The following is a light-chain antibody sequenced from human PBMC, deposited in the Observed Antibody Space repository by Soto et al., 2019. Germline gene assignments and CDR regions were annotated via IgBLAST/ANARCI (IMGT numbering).Light chain of an antibody. CDR2: AAS. CDR1: QSISTY. J-gene: IGKJ2*01. Sequence: DIPMTQSPSSLSASVGDRLTITCRASQSISTYLNWYQQKPGKAPKLLIYAASSLQSAVPSRFSGSGSGTDFTLTISSLQPEDFATYYCQQRYSTPYTFGQGTKLEIK. V-gene: IGKV1-39*01. CDR3: QQRYSTPYT.